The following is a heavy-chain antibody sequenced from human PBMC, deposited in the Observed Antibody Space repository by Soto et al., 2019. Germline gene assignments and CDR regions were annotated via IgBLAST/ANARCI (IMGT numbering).Heavy chain of an antibody. D-gene: IGHD3-3*02. Sequence: EVQLVESGGGLVQPGGSLTLSCAASGLTFSSYWMHWVRQAPGKGLVWVSRINGGGSGTSYADSVKGRFTISRDNAKNTLYLQMNSLRVEDTAVYYCARHFRYYWGQGTLVTVSS. CDR3: ARHFRYY. CDR2: INGGGSGT. CDR1: GLTFSSYW. V-gene: IGHV3-74*01. J-gene: IGHJ4*02.